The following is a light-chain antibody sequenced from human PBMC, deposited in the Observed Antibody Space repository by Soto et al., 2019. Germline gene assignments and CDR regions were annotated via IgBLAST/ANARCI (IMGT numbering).Light chain of an antibody. CDR2: GAS. Sequence: DIQMTQSPSSLSASVGDRVTITCRSSQVIINYVSWYQQRPGQAPKLLVIGASTLRTGVPSRFSASGSGTDFALSISNLHPKDLASYYCQQTHSVPYTFGQGTRLEI. J-gene: IGKJ2*01. CDR3: QQTHSVPYT. V-gene: IGKV1-39*01. CDR1: QVIINY.